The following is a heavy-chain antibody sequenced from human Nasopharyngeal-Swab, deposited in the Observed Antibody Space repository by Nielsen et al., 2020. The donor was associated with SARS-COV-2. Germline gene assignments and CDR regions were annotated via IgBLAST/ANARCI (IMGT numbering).Heavy chain of an antibody. D-gene: IGHD6-6*01. Sequence: WIRQPPGKGLEWVSYISSSGSTIYYADSVKGRFTISRDNAKNSLYLQMNSLRAEDTAVYYCAKGQGSSSYGMDVWGQGTTVTVSS. J-gene: IGHJ6*02. CDR2: ISSSGSTI. CDR3: AKGQGSSSYGMDV. V-gene: IGHV3-11*04.